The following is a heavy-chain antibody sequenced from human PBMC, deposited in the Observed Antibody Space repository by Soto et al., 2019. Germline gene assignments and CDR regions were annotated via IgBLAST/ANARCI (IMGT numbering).Heavy chain of an antibody. CDR2: FDPEDGET. CDR1: GYTLTELS. Sequence: VSGYTLTELSMHWVRQAPGEGLEWMGGFDPEDGETIYAQKFQGRVTMTEDTSTDTAYMELSSLRSEDTAVYYCATLRHYYGSGSYSPGRYYFDYWGQGTLVTVSS. J-gene: IGHJ4*02. V-gene: IGHV1-24*01. D-gene: IGHD3-10*01. CDR3: ATLRHYYGSGSYSPGRYYFDY.